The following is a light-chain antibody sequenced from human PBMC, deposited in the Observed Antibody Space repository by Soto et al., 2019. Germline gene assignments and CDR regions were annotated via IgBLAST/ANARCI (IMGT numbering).Light chain of an antibody. CDR3: QQRSDWPS. J-gene: IGKJ5*01. CDR2: AAS. CDR1: QVISTS. V-gene: IGKV1-9*01. Sequence: DIQLTQSPSFLSPSIGESVTITCRASQVISTSLAWYQVKPGKAPKLLIYAASTLESGVPSRFSATVSGTEFSLTITSLQPEDFAVYYCQQRSDWPSFGQGTRLENK.